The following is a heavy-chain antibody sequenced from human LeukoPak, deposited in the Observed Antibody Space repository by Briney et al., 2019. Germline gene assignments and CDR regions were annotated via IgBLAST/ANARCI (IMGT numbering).Heavy chain of an antibody. CDR2: IKEDGSEK. CDR1: IYLFNTYC. Sequence: GGPLRLSCRPCIYLFNTYCKSWVPRARGDGLVWVANIKEDGSEKYYGASVKGRFTISRDNAKNSLYLQMNSLRAEDTAMYYCARDSSGYQWGQGTLVTVSS. J-gene: IGHJ4*02. D-gene: IGHD3-22*01. V-gene: IGHV3-7*01. CDR3: ARDSSGYQ.